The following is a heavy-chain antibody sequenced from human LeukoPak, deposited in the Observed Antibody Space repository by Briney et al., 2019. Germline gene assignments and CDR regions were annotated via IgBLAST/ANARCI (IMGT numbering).Heavy chain of an antibody. V-gene: IGHV5-10-1*01. D-gene: IGHD2-2*01. CDR3: ARQPRVVPAAIGSDY. J-gene: IGHJ4*02. Sequence: GESLKISCKGSGYSFTSYWISWVRQMPGKGLEWMGRIDPSDSYTNYSPSFQGHVTISADKSISTAYLQWSSLKASDTAMYYYARQPRVVPAAIGSDYWGQGTLVTVSS. CDR2: IDPSDSYT. CDR1: GYSFTSYW.